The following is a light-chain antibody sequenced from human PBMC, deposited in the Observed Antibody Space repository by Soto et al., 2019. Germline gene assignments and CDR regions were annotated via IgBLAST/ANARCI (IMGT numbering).Light chain of an antibody. Sequence: QSALTQPASVSGSPGQSITISCTGTSSDVGGYNYVSWYQQHPGKAPKLMIYEVSKRPSGVSNRFSGSKSGNTASLTISGLQAEDEADYYCCSYAGSSTSYVFGTGTKVTVL. CDR3: CSYAGSSTSYV. J-gene: IGLJ1*01. CDR1: SSDVGGYNY. V-gene: IGLV2-23*02. CDR2: EVS.